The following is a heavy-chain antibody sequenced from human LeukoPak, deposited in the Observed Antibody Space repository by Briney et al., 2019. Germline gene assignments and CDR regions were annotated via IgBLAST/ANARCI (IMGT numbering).Heavy chain of an antibody. CDR2: ISAYNGNT. Sequence: ASVKVSCKASGYTFTSYGISWVRQAPGQGLEWMGWISAYNGNTNYAQKFQGRVTMTGDTSISTAYMELSRLRSDDTAVYYCARYSRGDAFDIWGQGTKVTVSS. CDR1: GYTFTSYG. CDR3: ARYSRGDAFDI. V-gene: IGHV1-18*01. D-gene: IGHD1-26*01. J-gene: IGHJ3*02.